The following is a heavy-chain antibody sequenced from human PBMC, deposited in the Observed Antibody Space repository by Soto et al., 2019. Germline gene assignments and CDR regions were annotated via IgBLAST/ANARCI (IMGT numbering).Heavy chain of an antibody. CDR2: ISGSGGRS. CDR3: AKAYFVWSSEQPYYFDY. V-gene: IGHV3-23*01. Sequence: GGSLRLSCAASGYTFSNYAMTWVRQGPGKGLEWVSGISGSGGRSYYADSVKGRFTISRDNSKSTLYLQMNSLRAEDTAVYYCAKAYFVWSSEQPYYFDYWGQGTLVTVSS. J-gene: IGHJ4*02. CDR1: GYTFSNYA. D-gene: IGHD3-16*01.